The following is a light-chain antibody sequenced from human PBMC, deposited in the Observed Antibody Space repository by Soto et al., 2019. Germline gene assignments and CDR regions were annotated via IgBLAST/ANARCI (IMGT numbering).Light chain of an antibody. CDR1: SSDVGGYNY. Sequence: QSVLTQPASVSGSPGQSITISCTGTSSDVGGYNYVSWYQHHPGKAPKLIIYDVSNRPSGVSSRFSGSKSGNTASLTISGLQAEDEADYYCSSYVNTNTREGYDFGSWTKVTVL. V-gene: IGLV2-14*03. CDR3: SSYVNTNTREGYD. J-gene: IGLJ1*01. CDR2: DVS.